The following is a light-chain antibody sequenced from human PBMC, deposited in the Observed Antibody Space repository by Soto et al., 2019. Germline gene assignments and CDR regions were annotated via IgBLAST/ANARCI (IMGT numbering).Light chain of an antibody. Sequence: AIQMTQSPSSLSASVGDKVTITCRASQGIRNDLGWYQQKPGKAPKLLIYAASTLQSGAPSRLSGSGSGTDFTLTISSLQPEDFATYYCLQDYNYPPTFGQGTKVDIK. J-gene: IGKJ1*01. CDR1: QGIRND. CDR2: AAS. V-gene: IGKV1-6*01. CDR3: LQDYNYPPT.